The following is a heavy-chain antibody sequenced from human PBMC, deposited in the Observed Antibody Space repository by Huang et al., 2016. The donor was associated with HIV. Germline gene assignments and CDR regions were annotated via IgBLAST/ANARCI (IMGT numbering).Heavy chain of an antibody. Sequence: QVRLVQSGAEVRKPGSSVKVSCKASGGTFSSYAISWVRQAPGRGREWMGGIVPVVATTTYAQASQGRVTITADESTSTVYMELSGLSSEDTAIYYCAKDFSYSSGWYTDAFNVWGQGTRVVVSS. J-gene: IGHJ3*01. CDR1: GGTFSSYA. D-gene: IGHD6-19*01. CDR3: AKDFSYSSGWYTDAFNV. V-gene: IGHV1-69*12. CDR2: IVPVVATT.